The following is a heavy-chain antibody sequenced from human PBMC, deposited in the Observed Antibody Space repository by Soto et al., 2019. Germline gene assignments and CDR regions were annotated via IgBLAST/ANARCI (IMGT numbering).Heavy chain of an antibody. CDR1: GYTFTSDG. CDR3: ARMRDDGDYVFVDY. D-gene: IGHD4-17*01. CDR2: ISAYNGNT. J-gene: IGHJ4*02. V-gene: IGHV1-18*01. Sequence: VEVSCKASGYTFTSDGISWVRQAPGQGLEWMGWISAYNGNTNYAQKLQGRVTMTTDTSTSTAYMELRSLRSDDTAVYYCARMRDDGDYVFVDYWGQGTPVTVSS.